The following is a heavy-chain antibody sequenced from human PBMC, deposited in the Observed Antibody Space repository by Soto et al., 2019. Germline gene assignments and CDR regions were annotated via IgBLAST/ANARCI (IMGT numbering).Heavy chain of an antibody. CDR2: ISGSGGST. D-gene: IGHD5-12*01. J-gene: IGHJ5*02. CDR1: GFTFSSYA. CDR3: AKTPPTILPGLFWFDP. Sequence: GGSLRLSCXASGFTFSSYAMSWVRQAPGKGLEWVSAISGSGGSTYYADAVKGRFTISRDNSKNTLYLEMNSLRAEDTALYYCAKTPPTILPGLFWFDPWGQGTLVTVSS. V-gene: IGHV3-23*01.